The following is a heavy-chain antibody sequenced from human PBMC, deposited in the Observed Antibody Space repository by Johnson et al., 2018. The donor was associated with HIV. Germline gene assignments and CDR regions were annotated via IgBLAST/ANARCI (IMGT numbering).Heavy chain of an antibody. CDR2: ISYDGSNK. D-gene: IGHD5-18*01. V-gene: IGHV3-30-3*01. Sequence: QMQLVESGGGVVQPGRSLRLSCAASGFTFSSYAMHWVRQAPGKGLEWVAVISYDGSNKYYADSVKGRFTISRDNSKNTLYLQMNSLGAEDTAVYYCARVRGYSYGAHAFDIWGQGTMVTFSS. CDR1: GFTFSSYA. CDR3: ARVRGYSYGAHAFDI. J-gene: IGHJ3*02.